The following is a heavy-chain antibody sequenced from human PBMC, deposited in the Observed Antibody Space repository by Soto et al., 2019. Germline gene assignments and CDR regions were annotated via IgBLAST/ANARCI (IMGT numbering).Heavy chain of an antibody. CDR1: GFTFSSNW. J-gene: IGHJ4*02. CDR3: ARDGEGF. V-gene: IGHV3-74*01. Sequence: EVPLVESGGGLVQPGGSLRLSCAASGFTFSSNWMHWVRRVPGRGLVWVSRINADGSETNYEDSVEGRFTISRDNPKYTLYLQMNSLRAEDTAVYYCARDGEGFWGQGTLVTVSS. CDR2: INADGSET. D-gene: IGHD2-21*01.